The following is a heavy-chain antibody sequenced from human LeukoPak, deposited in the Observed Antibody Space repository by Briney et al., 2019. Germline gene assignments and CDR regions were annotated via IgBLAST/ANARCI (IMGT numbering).Heavy chain of an antibody. J-gene: IGHJ4*02. V-gene: IGHV4-39*01. CDR1: GGSISSSSYY. CDR2: ISDSGNT. D-gene: IGHD4-23*01. Sequence: SETLSLTCTVSGGSISSSSYYWGWIRQPPWKGLEWIGTISDSGNTYYNPSLRSRVTISEDTSKNQFSLKLTSVTAPDTAVYYCVRQGDGGRAYDHWGQGNMVTVSS. CDR3: VRQGDGGRAYDH.